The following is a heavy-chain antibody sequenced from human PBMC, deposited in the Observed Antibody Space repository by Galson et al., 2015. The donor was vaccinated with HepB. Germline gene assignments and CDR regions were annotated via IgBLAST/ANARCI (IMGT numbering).Heavy chain of an antibody. J-gene: IGHJ4*02. D-gene: IGHD2-2*01. CDR2: IRYDGSNK. Sequence: SLRLSCAAPGFTFSSYGMHWVRQAPGKGLEWVAFIRYDGSNKYYADSVKGRFTISRDNSKNTLYLQMNSLRAEDTAVYYCAKDSPIVVVPAHYFDYWGQGTLVTVSS. V-gene: IGHV3-30*02. CDR3: AKDSPIVVVPAHYFDY. CDR1: GFTFSSYG.